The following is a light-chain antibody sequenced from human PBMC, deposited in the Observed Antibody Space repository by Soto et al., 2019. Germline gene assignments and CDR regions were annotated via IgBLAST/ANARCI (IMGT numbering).Light chain of an antibody. CDR1: SSDIGSYNY. V-gene: IGLV2-14*03. CDR3: GSYTSDNTLV. J-gene: IGLJ2*01. CDR2: DVS. Sequence: QSALTQPASVSGSPGQSITFSCTGTSSDIGSYNYVSWYQQHPGEVPRLMIYDVSNRPSGVSNRFSGSKSGNTASLTISGLQAEDEADYYCGSYTSDNTLVFGGGTKLTVL.